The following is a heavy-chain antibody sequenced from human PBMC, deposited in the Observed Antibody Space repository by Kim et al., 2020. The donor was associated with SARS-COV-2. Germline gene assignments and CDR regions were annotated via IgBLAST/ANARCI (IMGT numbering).Heavy chain of an antibody. CDR2: IWYDGSNK. V-gene: IGHV3-33*06. J-gene: IGHJ6*02. Sequence: GGSLRLSCAASGFTFSSYGMHWVRQAPGKGLEWVAVIWYDGSNKYYADSVKGRFTISRDNSKNTLYLQMNSLRAEDTAVYYCAKDSITMVRGVPYYGMDVWGQGTTVTVSS. D-gene: IGHD3-10*01. CDR3: AKDSITMVRGVPYYGMDV. CDR1: GFTFSSYG.